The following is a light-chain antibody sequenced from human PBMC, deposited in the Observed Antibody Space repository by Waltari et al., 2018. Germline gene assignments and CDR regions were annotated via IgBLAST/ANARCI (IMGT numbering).Light chain of an antibody. CDR2: DDN. Sequence: SYVLTQAPSVSVAPGQTAIITCGGNNLGAKSVHWYQQKSGQAPVLVVYDDNHRPSGSPDRVSGSNSGNTATLTISGVEAGDEADYYCQVPVGPPHRVIFGGGTKLTVL. V-gene: IGLV3-21*02. CDR3: QVPVGPPHRVI. CDR1: NLGAKS. J-gene: IGLJ2*01.